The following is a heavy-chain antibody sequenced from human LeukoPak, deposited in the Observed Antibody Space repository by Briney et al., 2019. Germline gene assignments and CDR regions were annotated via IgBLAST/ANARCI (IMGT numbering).Heavy chain of an antibody. CDR3: ARGRRVTTIDY. CDR1: GYSISSSNW. Sequence: PSDTLSLTCAVSGYSISSSNWWGWIRQPPGKGLEWIGYIYYSGGTYYNPSLKSRVTMSVDTSKNQFSLKLSSVTAADTAVYYCARGRRVTTIDYWGQGTLVTVSS. V-gene: IGHV4-28*03. D-gene: IGHD4-17*01. J-gene: IGHJ4*02. CDR2: IYYSGGT.